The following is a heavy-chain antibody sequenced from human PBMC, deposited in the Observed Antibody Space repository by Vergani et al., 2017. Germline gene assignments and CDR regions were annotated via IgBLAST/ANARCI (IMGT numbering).Heavy chain of an antibody. CDR3: ATHCSSTSCAGY. D-gene: IGHD2-2*01. CDR1: GFTFSSYG. CDR2: IWYDGSNK. J-gene: IGHJ4*02. V-gene: IGHV3-33*01. Sequence: QVQLVESGGGVVQPGRSLRLSCAASGFTFSSYGMHWVRQAPGKGLEWVAVIWYDGSNKYYADSGKGRFTISRDNSKNTLYLQMNSLRAEDTAVYYCATHCSSTSCAGYWGQGTLVIVSS.